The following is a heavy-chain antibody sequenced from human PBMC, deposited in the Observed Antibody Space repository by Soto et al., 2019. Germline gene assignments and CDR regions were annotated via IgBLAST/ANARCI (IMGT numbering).Heavy chain of an antibody. CDR2: IIPIFGTA. CDR1: GGTFSSYA. CDR3: ARGRYYGSGSRTDYYYYYGMDV. V-gene: IGHV1-69*12. Sequence: QVQLVQSGAEVKKPGSSVKVSCKASGGTFSSYAISWVRQAPGQGLEWMGGIIPIFGTANYAQKFQGRVTITADESTSTAYMELSSLRSEDTAEYYCARGRYYGSGSRTDYYYYYGMDVWGQGTTVTVSS. D-gene: IGHD3-10*01. J-gene: IGHJ6*02.